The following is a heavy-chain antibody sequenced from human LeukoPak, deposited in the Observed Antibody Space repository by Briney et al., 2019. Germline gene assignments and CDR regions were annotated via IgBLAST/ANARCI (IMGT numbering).Heavy chain of an antibody. CDR1: GYTFSSSD. D-gene: IGHD6-19*01. CDR2: MNPNSGNT. V-gene: IGHV1-8*01. J-gene: IGHJ4*02. CDR3: ARGNIAVPGTPYYFEY. Sequence: GASVKVSCKASGYTFSSSDINWVRQATGQGLEWMGWMNPNSGNTYYAQRFQGRVTMTRDTSISTAYMEVSSLRSEDTAVYYRARGNIAVPGTPYYFEYWGQGTLVTVSS.